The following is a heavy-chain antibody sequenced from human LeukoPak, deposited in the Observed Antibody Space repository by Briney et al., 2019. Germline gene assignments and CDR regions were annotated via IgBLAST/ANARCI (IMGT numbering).Heavy chain of an antibody. J-gene: IGHJ5*02. CDR2: IYYSGST. V-gene: IGHV4-30-4*08. D-gene: IGHD6-13*01. CDR1: GGSISSGDYY. Sequence: SQTLSLTCTVSGGSISSGDYYRSWIRQPPGKGLEWIGYIYYSGSTYYNPSLKSRVTISVDTSKNQFSLKLSSVTAADTAVYYCARVRGSSWYFAFDPWGQGTLVTVSS. CDR3: ARVRGSSWYFAFDP.